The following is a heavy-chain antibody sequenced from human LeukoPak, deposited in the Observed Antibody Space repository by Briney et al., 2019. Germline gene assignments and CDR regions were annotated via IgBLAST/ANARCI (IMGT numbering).Heavy chain of an antibody. CDR3: AREDTTVVTTLRSYYYGMDV. CDR2: MNPNSGNT. D-gene: IGHD4-23*01. Sequence: PWASVKVSCKASGYTFTSYDINWVRQATGQGLEWMGWMNPNSGNTGYAQKFQGRVTMTRNTSISTAYMELSRLRSDDTAVYYCAREDTTVVTTLRSYYYGMDVWGQGTTVTVSS. CDR1: GYTFTSYD. J-gene: IGHJ6*02. V-gene: IGHV1-8*01.